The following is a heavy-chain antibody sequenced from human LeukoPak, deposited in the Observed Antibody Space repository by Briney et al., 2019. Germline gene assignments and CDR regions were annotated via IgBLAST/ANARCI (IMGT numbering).Heavy chain of an antibody. V-gene: IGHV4-39*07. CDR2: IYYSGST. J-gene: IGHJ4*02. CDR3: ARIYDSSGYYPLGY. Sequence: SETLSLTCTVSGGSISSSSYYWGWIRQPPGKGLEWIGSIYYSGSTYYNPSLKSRVTISVDTSKNQFSLKLSSVTAADTAVYYCARIYDSSGYYPLGYWGQGTLVTVSS. D-gene: IGHD3-22*01. CDR1: GGSISSSSYY.